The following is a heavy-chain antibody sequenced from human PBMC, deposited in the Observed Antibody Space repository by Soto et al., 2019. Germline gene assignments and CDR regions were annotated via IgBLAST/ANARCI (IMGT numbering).Heavy chain of an antibody. CDR3: ARGVVAATYWFDP. D-gene: IGHD2-15*01. CDR2: IIPILGIA. Sequence: QVQLVQSGAEVKKPGSSVKVSCKASGGTFSSYTISWVRQAPGQGLEWMGRIIPILGIANYAQKFQGRVTITADKSTRTAYMELSSLRSEDTAVYYCARGVVAATYWFDPWGQGTLVTVSS. J-gene: IGHJ5*02. V-gene: IGHV1-69*02. CDR1: GGTFSSYT.